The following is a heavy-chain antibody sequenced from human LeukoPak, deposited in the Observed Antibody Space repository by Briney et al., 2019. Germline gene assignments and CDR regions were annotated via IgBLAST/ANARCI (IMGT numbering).Heavy chain of an antibody. CDR1: GFTFSSYG. CDR2: ISYDGSNK. D-gene: IGHD1-26*01. CDR3: AKDRVVGAFYFDY. Sequence: GRSLRLSCAASGFTFSSYGMHWVRQAPGKGLEWVAVISYDGSNKYYADSVKGRFTISRDNSKNTLYLQMNSLRAEDTAVYYCAKDRVVGAFYFDYWGQGTLVTVSS. V-gene: IGHV3-30*18. J-gene: IGHJ4*02.